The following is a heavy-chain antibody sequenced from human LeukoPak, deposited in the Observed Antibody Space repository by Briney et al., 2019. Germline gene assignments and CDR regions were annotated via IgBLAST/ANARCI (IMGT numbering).Heavy chain of an antibody. J-gene: IGHJ4*02. Sequence: AGGSLRLSCTASGFTFSSYAMNWVRQAPGKGLEWVSGIGAGGTFTYYADSVKGRFTISRDNSKNTLYLQMNSLRAEDTAIYFCAKKRGIPAANYYFDYWGPGTLVTVSS. D-gene: IGHD6-13*01. CDR1: GFTFSSYA. CDR3: AKKRGIPAANYYFDY. CDR2: IGAGGTFT. V-gene: IGHV3-23*01.